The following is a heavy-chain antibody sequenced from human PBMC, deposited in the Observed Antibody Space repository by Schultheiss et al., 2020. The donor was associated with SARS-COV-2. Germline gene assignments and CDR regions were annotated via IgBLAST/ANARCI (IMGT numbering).Heavy chain of an antibody. D-gene: IGHD3-22*01. V-gene: IGHV5-51*01. J-gene: IGHJ4*02. CDR2: IYPADSDT. CDR1: GYNFDIHW. Sequence: GGSLRLSCKTTGYNFDIHWIAWVRQKPGKGLEWMGVIYPADSDTRYGPAFQGQVTISANKSSSTAFLQWTTLKPSDTAIYYCARPAGRYHYDANGFYPYWGQGTRVTVSS. CDR3: ARPAGRYHYDANGFYPY.